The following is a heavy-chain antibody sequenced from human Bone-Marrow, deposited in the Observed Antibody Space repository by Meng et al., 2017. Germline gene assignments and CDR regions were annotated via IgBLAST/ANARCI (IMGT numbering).Heavy chain of an antibody. V-gene: IGHV4-61*02. J-gene: IGHJ4*02. Sequence: SETLSLTCTVSGGSISSGSYYWSWIRQPAGKGLEWIGRIYTSGSTNYNPSLKSRVTISVDTSKNQFSLKLSSVTAADTAVYYCARGVGATSGWGQGTLVTVSS. CDR1: GGSISSGSYY. CDR2: IYTSGST. D-gene: IGHD1-26*01. CDR3: ARGVGATSG.